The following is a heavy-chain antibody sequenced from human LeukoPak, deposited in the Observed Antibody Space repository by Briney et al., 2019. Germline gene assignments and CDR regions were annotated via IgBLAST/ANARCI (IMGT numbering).Heavy chain of an antibody. Sequence: GGSLRLSCAASGFTFDDYAMHWVRQAPGKGLEWVAGITWNSDNIDYAESVRGRFTISRDNAKNSLYLEMNSLRLEDTALYYCVKESEDSSGWATRYYFDYWGQGSLVTVSS. D-gene: IGHD6-19*01. CDR2: ITWNSDNI. CDR3: VKESEDSSGWATRYYFDY. V-gene: IGHV3-9*01. J-gene: IGHJ4*02. CDR1: GFTFDDYA.